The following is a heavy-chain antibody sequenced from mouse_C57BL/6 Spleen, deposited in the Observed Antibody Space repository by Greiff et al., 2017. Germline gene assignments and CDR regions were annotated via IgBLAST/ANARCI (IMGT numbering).Heavy chain of an antibody. CDR3: ARGKLGPYYFDD. CDR1: GYAFTNYL. Sequence: QVQLKQSGAELVRPGTSVKVSCKASGYAFTNYLIEWVKQRPGQGLEWIGVINPGSGGTNCNEKFKGKATLTADKSSSTAYMQLSSLTSEDSAVYCCARGKLGPYYFDDWGKGTTLTVSS. J-gene: IGHJ2*01. CDR2: INPGSGGT. D-gene: IGHD4-1*01. V-gene: IGHV1-54*01.